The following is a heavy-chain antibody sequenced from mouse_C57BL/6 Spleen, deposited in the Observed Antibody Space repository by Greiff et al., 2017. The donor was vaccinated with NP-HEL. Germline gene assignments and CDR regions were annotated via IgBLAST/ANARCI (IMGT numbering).Heavy chain of an antibody. CDR3: ASYEDYSNYDAMAY. CDR2: IRNKANGYTT. CDR1: GFTFTDYY. V-gene: IGHV7-3*01. J-gene: IGHJ4*01. D-gene: IGHD2-5*01. Sequence: EVQLVESGGGLVQPGGSLSLSCAASGFTFTDYYMSWVRQPPGKGLEWLGFIRNKANGYTTEYSASVKGRFTISRDNSQSILYLQMNALRAEDSATYYCASYEDYSNYDAMAYWGQGTSVTVSS.